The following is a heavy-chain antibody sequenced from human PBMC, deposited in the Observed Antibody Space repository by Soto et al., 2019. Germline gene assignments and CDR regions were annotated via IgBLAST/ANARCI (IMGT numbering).Heavy chain of an antibody. D-gene: IGHD3-22*01. V-gene: IGHV3-30*18. Sequence: GSLRLSCAASGFTFSSYGMHWVRQAPGKGLEWVAVISYDGSNKYYADSVKGRFTISRDNSKNTLYLQMNSLRAEDTAVYYCAKGDYYDSSGYPTPFDYWGQGTLVTVSS. J-gene: IGHJ4*02. CDR1: GFTFSSYG. CDR3: AKGDYYDSSGYPTPFDY. CDR2: ISYDGSNK.